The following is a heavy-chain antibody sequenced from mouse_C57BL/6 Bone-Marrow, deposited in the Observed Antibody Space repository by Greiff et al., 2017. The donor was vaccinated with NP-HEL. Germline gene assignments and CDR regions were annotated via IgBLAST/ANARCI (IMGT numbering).Heavy chain of an antibody. J-gene: IGHJ1*03. CDR1: GYAFSSYW. CDR2: IYPGDGDT. Sequence: VQLQQSGAELVKPGASVKISCKASGYAFSSYWMNWVKQRPGKGLEWIGQIYPGDGDTNYNGKFKGKATLTADKSSSTAYMQLSSLTSKDSAVYFCARSRPITTVVDDWYFDVWGTGTTVTVSS. V-gene: IGHV1-80*01. D-gene: IGHD1-1*01. CDR3: ARSRPITTVVDDWYFDV.